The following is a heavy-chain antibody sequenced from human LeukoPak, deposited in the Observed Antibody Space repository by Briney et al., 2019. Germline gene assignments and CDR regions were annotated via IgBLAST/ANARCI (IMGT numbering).Heavy chain of an antibody. Sequence: PGGSPRLSCAASGFTFSSYGMHWVRQAPGKGLEWVAFIRYDGSNKYYADSVRGRFTISRDNSKNTLYLQMNSLRAEDTAVYYCAKDCCGYSYGSNFDYWGQGTLVTVSS. CDR3: AKDCCGYSYGSNFDY. CDR1: GFTFSSYG. V-gene: IGHV3-30*02. CDR2: IRYDGSNK. D-gene: IGHD5-18*01. J-gene: IGHJ4*02.